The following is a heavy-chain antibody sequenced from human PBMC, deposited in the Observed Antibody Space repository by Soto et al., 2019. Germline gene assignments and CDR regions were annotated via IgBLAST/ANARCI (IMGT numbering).Heavy chain of an antibody. CDR2: MYYTGDS. J-gene: IGHJ3*02. Sequence: SETLSLTCTVSGGSMSSYYWSWIRQPPGKRMEWIAYMYYTGDSNYNPSLKSRATIAVDTSRNQFSLRVTSVTAADTAVYYCARIPPYGSGSYLAFDMWGQGTMVTVS. D-gene: IGHD3-10*01. V-gene: IGHV4-59*01. CDR3: ARIPPYGSGSYLAFDM. CDR1: GGSMSSYY.